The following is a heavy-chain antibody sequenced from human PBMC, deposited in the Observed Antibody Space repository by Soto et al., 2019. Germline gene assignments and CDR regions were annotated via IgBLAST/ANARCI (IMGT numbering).Heavy chain of an antibody. V-gene: IGHV4-30-2*01. CDR1: GGSISSGGYS. CDR2: IYHSGST. Sequence: SETLSLTCAVSGGSISSGGYSWSWIRQPPGKGLEWIGYIYHSGSTYYNPSLKSRVTISVDRSKNQFSLKLSSVTAADTAVYYCARGGDDSSGYYTYWGQGTLVTVSS. CDR3: ARGGDDSSGYYTY. J-gene: IGHJ4*02. D-gene: IGHD3-22*01.